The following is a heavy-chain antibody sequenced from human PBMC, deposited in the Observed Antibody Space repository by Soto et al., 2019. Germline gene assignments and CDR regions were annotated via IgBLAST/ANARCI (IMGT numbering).Heavy chain of an antibody. J-gene: IGHJ4*02. Sequence: GGSLRLSCASSGLTFSSYWMHWVRQAPGKGLVWVSRINTNGSDAMYVDSVKGRFTVSRDNAKNSLFLQMNSLRPEDTALYYCAKDMKWGGMTTIHYFDSWGQGTQVTVSS. V-gene: IGHV3-74*03. CDR3: AKDMKWGGMTTIHYFDS. CDR2: INTNGSDA. D-gene: IGHD4-17*01. CDR1: GLTFSSYW.